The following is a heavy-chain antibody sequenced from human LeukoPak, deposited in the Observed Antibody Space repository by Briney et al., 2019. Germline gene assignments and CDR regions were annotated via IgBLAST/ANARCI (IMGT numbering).Heavy chain of an antibody. CDR2: IIPIFGTA. Sequence: SVKVSCKASGGTFSSYAISWVRQAPGQGLEWMGGIIPIFGTANYAQKFQGRVTITTDESTSTAYVELSSLRSEDTAVYYCASSGYEDFYYYYYYMGVWGKGTTVTVSS. D-gene: IGHD5-12*01. V-gene: IGHV1-69*05. J-gene: IGHJ6*03. CDR1: GGTFSSYA. CDR3: ASSGYEDFYYYYYYMGV.